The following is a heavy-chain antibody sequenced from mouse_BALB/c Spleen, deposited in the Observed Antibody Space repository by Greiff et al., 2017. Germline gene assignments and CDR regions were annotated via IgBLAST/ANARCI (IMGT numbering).Heavy chain of an antibody. V-gene: IGHV14-3*02. J-gene: IGHJ4*01. CDR3: ARLRDPTGDY. CDR1: GFNIKDTY. CDR2: IDPANGNT. Sequence: VPLQQSGAELVKPGASVKLSCTASGFNIKDTYMPWVKQRPEQGLEWIGRIDPANGNTKYDPKFQGKATITADTSSNTAYLQLSSLTSEDTAVYYCARLRDPTGDYWGQGTSVTVSS. D-gene: IGHD2-10*01.